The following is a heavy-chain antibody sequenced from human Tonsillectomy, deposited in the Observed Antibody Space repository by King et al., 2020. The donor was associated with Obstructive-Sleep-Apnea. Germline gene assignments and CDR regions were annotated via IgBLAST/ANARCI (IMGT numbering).Heavy chain of an antibody. V-gene: IGHV3-30*18. CDR1: GFTFSTYA. CDR2: RSYDGISK. D-gene: IGHD6-19*01. Sequence: VQLVESGGGVVQPGRSLRLSCAASGFTFSTYAMHWVRQAPGKGLEWVAVRSYDGISKYFADSVKGRFTISRDNSKNTLYLQMNSLRAEDTAVYYCANTKTGYSSGWGGYYFDYWGQGTLVTVSS. CDR3: ANTKTGYSSGWGGYYFDY. J-gene: IGHJ4*02.